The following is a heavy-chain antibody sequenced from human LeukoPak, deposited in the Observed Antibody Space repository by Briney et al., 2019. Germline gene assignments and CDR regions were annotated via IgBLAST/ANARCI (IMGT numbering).Heavy chain of an antibody. J-gene: IGHJ4*02. CDR2: IKSNTDGGTT. D-gene: IGHD6-19*01. Sequence: GGSLRLSCAASGFTFSNAWMSWVRQAPGKGLEWVGRIKSNTDGGTTDYAAPVKGRFTISRDDSKNTLYLQMNSLKTEDTAVYYCTTDLQCSSGWLQIDYWGQGTLVPVSS. CDR1: GFTFSNAW. CDR3: TTDLQCSSGWLQIDY. V-gene: IGHV3-15*01.